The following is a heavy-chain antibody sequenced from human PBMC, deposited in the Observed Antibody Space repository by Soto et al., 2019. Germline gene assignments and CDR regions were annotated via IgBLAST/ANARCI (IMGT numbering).Heavy chain of an antibody. V-gene: IGHV1-69*01. CDR1: GGTFSSYA. CDR2: IIPIFGTA. D-gene: IGHD3-16*01. CDR3: ATTFGLRMGVGYFDY. Sequence: QVQLVQSGAEVKKPGSSVKVSCKASGGTFSSYAISWVRQAPGQGLEWMGGIIPIFGTANYAQKLQGRVTSTADQSTNTAYMELGSLRSEDRAVYYCATTFGLRMGVGYFDYWGQGTLVTVSS. J-gene: IGHJ4*02.